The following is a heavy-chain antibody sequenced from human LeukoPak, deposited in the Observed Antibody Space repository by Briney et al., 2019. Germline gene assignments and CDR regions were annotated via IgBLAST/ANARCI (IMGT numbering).Heavy chain of an antibody. J-gene: IGHJ3*02. CDR3: ARVLPHRHLRYGYYGRRGYAFDI. D-gene: IGHD4-17*01. Sequence: SETLSLTCTVSGGSISSGGYYWSWIRQHRGKGLEWIGYIYYSGSTYYNPSVKSRFIISVDTTKNEFSQKQSYVTAADTVVYYCARVLPHRHLRYGYYGRRGYAFDIWGQGTMVTVSS. CDR2: IYYSGST. CDR1: GGSISSGGYY. V-gene: IGHV4-31*03.